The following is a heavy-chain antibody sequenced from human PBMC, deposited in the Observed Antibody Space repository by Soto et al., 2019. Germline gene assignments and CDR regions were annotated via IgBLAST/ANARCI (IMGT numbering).Heavy chain of an antibody. V-gene: IGHV4-34*01. CDR1: GGSVSGYD. CDR3: ARVLIAGVTTD. Sequence: QVQLQQWGAGLLKPSETLSLTCAVYGGSVSGYDWSWIRQPPGKGLEWIGESNHVGNTNYNPSLKSRVNKSVDPSKNQLSLRLSSVTAADSAVYYCARVLIAGVTTDWGQGTLVLVSS. CDR2: SNHVGNT. J-gene: IGHJ4*02. D-gene: IGHD5-18*01.